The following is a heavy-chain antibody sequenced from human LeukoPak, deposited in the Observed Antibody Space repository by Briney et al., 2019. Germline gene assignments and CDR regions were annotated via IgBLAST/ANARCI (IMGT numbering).Heavy chain of an antibody. V-gene: IGHV4-34*01. CDR1: SGSFSGYY. Sequence: PSKTLSLTCAVYSGSFSGYYWSWIRQPPGKGLEWIGEINHSGSTNFNPSLKSRVTISLDTSKNQFSLKVSSVTAADTAVYYCARSPCSSASCYYYFGMDVWGQGTTVTVSS. CDR2: INHSGST. J-gene: IGHJ6*02. CDR3: ARSPCSSASCYYYFGMDV. D-gene: IGHD2-2*01.